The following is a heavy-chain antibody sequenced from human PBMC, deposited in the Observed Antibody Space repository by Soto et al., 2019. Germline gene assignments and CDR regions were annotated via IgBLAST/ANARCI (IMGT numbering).Heavy chain of an antibody. Sequence: GGSLRLSCAASGFTFSGSAMHWVRQASGKGLEWVGRIRSKANSYATAYAASVKGRFTISRDDSKNTAYLQMNSLKTEDTAVYYCTRHASGYDYYYYGMDVWGQGTTVTVSS. D-gene: IGHD5-12*01. V-gene: IGHV3-73*01. CDR2: IRSKANSYAT. CDR3: TRHASGYDYYYYGMDV. J-gene: IGHJ6*02. CDR1: GFTFSGSA.